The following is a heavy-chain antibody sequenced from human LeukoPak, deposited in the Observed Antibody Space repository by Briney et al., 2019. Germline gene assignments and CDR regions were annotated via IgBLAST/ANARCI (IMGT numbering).Heavy chain of an antibody. CDR3: ARAPGRGGYFDY. D-gene: IGHD3-16*01. J-gene: IGHJ4*02. Sequence: GGSLRLPCAASGFTLDDYGMSWVRQAPGKGLEWVSGINWNGGSTGYADSVKGRFTISRDNAKNSLYLQMNSLRAEDTALYYCARAPGRGGYFDYWGQGTLVTVSS. CDR2: INWNGGST. V-gene: IGHV3-20*04. CDR1: GFTLDDYG.